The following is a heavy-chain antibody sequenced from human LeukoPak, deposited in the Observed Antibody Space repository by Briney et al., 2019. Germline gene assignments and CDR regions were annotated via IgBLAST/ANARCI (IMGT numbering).Heavy chain of an antibody. CDR2: IYPGDSDT. Sequence: GESLKISCKGSGYTFPSFWIGWVRQMPGKGLEWMGIIYPGDSDTRYSPSFQGQVTISADKSISTAYLQWSSLKASDTAMYYCARDPYYYGSGSYHTFFDYWGQGTLVTVSS. CDR3: ARDPYYYGSGSYHTFFDY. V-gene: IGHV5-51*01. D-gene: IGHD3-10*01. J-gene: IGHJ4*02. CDR1: GYTFPSFW.